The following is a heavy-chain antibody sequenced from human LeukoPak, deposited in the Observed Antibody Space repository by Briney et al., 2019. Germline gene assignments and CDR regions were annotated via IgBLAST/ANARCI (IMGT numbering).Heavy chain of an antibody. V-gene: IGHV4-38-2*02. J-gene: IGHJ4*02. CDR3: ARVLRDGYNSWYFDY. Sequence: PSETLSLTCTVSGYSISSGYYWGWIRQPPGKGLEWIGSIYHSGSTYYNPPLKSRVTISVDTSKNQFSLKLSSVTAADTAVYYCARVLRDGYNSWYFDYWGQGTLVTVSS. CDR2: IYHSGST. D-gene: IGHD5-24*01. CDR1: GYSISSGYY.